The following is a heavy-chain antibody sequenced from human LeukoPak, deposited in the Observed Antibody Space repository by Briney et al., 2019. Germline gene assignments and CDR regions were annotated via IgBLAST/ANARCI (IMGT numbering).Heavy chain of an antibody. CDR3: ARDLLGYCSRTSCYLDHWFDP. D-gene: IGHD2-2*03. Sequence: GASVKVSCKASGYTFTSYGISWVRQAPGQGLEWMGWVSTYKGNTYYAQNLQGRVTMTTDTSTSTAYMELRSLRSDDTAVYYCARDLLGYCSRTSCYLDHWFDPWGQGTLVTVSS. J-gene: IGHJ5*02. CDR2: VSTYKGNT. CDR1: GYTFTSYG. V-gene: IGHV1-18*01.